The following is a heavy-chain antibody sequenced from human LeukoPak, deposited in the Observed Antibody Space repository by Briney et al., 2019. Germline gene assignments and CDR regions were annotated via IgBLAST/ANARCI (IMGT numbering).Heavy chain of an antibody. CDR2: IKQDGSEK. V-gene: IGHV3-7*01. D-gene: IGHD3-22*01. CDR1: GFTFSSYW. Sequence: GGSLRLSCAASGFTFSSYWMSWVRQAPGKGLKCVANIKQDGSEKYYVDSVKGRFTISRGNAKNSLYLQMNSLRAEDTAVYYCASRRRGDDSSGYRPFDYWGQGTLVTVSS. CDR3: ASRRRGDDSSGYRPFDY. J-gene: IGHJ4*02.